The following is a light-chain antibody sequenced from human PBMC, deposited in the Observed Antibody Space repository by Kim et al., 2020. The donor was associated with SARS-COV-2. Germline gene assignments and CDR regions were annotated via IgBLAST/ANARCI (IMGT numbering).Light chain of an antibody. CDR3: NSRDSSGNHLV. V-gene: IGLV3-19*01. CDR2: GKN. J-gene: IGLJ3*02. CDR1: SRRSYY. Sequence: AQGQTVRITCQGDSRRSYYASWYQQKPGPAPVLVIYGKNNRPSGIPDRFSGSSSGNTASLTITGAQAEDEADYYCNSRDSSGNHLVFGGGTQLTVL.